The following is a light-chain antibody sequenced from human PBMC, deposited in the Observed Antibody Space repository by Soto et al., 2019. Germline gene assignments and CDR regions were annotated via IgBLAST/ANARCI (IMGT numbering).Light chain of an antibody. CDR1: QSLLHSDGDTY. Sequence: DVVMTQTPLSSPVTLGQPASISCRSSQSLLHSDGDTYLSWLHQWPGQPPRLLIYKISKRFSGVADRFSGSGAGTDFIRKISRVEAEYVGVYYCMQDTQFPVTFGPGTKVDIK. CDR3: MQDTQFPVT. CDR2: KIS. V-gene: IGKV2-24*01. J-gene: IGKJ3*01.